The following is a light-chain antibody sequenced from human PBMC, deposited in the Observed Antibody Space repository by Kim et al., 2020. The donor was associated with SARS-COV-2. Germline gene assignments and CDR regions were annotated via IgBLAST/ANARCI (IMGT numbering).Light chain of an antibody. CDR3: QSYDSSTWV. CDR2: EDY. CDR1: SDTSATNC. V-gene: IGLV6-57*03. Sequence: GKTVTVPCTRTSDTSATNCVQWYQQRPGRAPTTVIYEDYQRPSGVPDRFSASIDISSNSASLTISGLKTEDEADYYCQSYDSSTWVFGGGTQLTVL. J-gene: IGLJ3*02.